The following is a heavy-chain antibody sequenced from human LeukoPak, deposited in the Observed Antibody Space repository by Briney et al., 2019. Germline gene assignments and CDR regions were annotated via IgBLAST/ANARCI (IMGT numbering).Heavy chain of an antibody. Sequence: GGSLRLSCAASGFTFGNSWVHWVRQAPGKGLVWVSLINADGSTTTYADSVKGRFTISRDNARNTLSLQMNSLTIEDTAVYYCVVVVEPPDSDGFDVWGQGAMITVSS. CDR3: VVVVEPPDSDGFDV. D-gene: IGHD1-14*01. CDR2: INADGSTT. J-gene: IGHJ3*01. CDR1: GFTFGNSW. V-gene: IGHV3-74*01.